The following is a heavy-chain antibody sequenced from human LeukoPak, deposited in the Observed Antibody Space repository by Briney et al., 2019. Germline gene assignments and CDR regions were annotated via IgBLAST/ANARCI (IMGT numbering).Heavy chain of an antibody. J-gene: IGHJ4*02. CDR1: GGTFSSYA. Sequence: ASVKVSCEASGGTFSSYAISWVRQAPGRGLEWMGGIIPIFGTANYAQKFQGRVTITADESTSTAYMELSSLRSEDTAVYYCARDLDTGDYWGQGTLVTVSS. D-gene: IGHD5-18*01. CDR2: IIPIFGTA. V-gene: IGHV1-69*13. CDR3: ARDLDTGDY.